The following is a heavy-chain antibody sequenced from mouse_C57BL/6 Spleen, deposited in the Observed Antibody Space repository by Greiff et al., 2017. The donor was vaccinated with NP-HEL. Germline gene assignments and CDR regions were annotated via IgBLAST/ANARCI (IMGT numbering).Heavy chain of an antibody. CDR1: GYTFTSYW. D-gene: IGHD1-1*01. Sequence: VQLQQPGAELVKPGASVKLSCKASGYTFTSYWMQWVKQRPGQGLEWIGEIDPSDSYTNYNQKFKGKATLTVDPSSSTAYMQLSSLTSEDSAVYYCARRGSSSHFDYWGQGTTLTVSS. CDR2: IDPSDSYT. V-gene: IGHV1-50*01. J-gene: IGHJ2*01. CDR3: ARRGSSSHFDY.